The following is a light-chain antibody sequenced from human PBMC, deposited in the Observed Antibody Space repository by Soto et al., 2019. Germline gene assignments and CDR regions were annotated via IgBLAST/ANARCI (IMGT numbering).Light chain of an antibody. Sequence: QSALTQPASVSGSPGQSITISCTGTISDVGRHNLVSWYQQHPDKAPKLIIYEVNERPSGVSSRFSGSKSGNTASLTVSGLQPDDESDYHCCSFAGSNPFPYVFGTGTKVTVL. CDR3: CSFAGSNPFPYV. V-gene: IGLV2-23*02. CDR1: ISDVGRHNL. J-gene: IGLJ1*01. CDR2: EVN.